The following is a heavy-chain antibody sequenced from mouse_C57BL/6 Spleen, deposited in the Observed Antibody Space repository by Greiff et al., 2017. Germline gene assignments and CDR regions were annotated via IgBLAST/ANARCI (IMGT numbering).Heavy chain of an antibody. V-gene: IGHV1-61*01. CDR3: ARHGSPGDY. CDR1: GYTFTSYW. CDR2: IYPSDSET. Sequence: QVQLKQPGAELVRPGSSVKLSCKASGYTFTSYWMDWVKQRPGQGLEWIGNIYPSDSETHYNQKFKDKATLTVDKSSSTAYMQLSSLTSEDSAVYYCARHGSPGDYWGQGTTLTVSS. D-gene: IGHD1-1*01. J-gene: IGHJ2*01.